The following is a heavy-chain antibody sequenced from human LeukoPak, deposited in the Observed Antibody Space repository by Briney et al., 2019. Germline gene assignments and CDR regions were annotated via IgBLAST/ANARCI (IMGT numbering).Heavy chain of an antibody. D-gene: IGHD2-15*01. Sequence: PGGSLRLSCAASGFTFSSYWMSWVHQAPGKGLEWVANIKQDGSEKYYVDSVKGRFTISRDNAKNSLYLQMNSLRAEDTAVYYCAREVGSGGSLGFDYWGQGTLVTVSS. J-gene: IGHJ4*02. CDR1: GFTFSSYW. V-gene: IGHV3-7*01. CDR2: IKQDGSEK. CDR3: AREVGSGGSLGFDY.